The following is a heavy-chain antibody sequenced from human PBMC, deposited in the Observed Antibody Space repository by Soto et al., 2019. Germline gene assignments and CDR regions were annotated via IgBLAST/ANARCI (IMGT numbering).Heavy chain of an antibody. D-gene: IGHD1-26*01. CDR2: MYYSGST. CDR1: GDSIRNYY. CDR3: ARWRSYYVAFDI. Sequence: SETLSLTCTVSGDSIRNYYWSWIRQPPGKGLEWIGSMYYSGSTNYNPSLKSQVSISADTSKNHFSLNLSSVTAADTAVYYCARWRSYYVAFDIWGQGTMVTVSS. J-gene: IGHJ3*02. V-gene: IGHV4-59*01.